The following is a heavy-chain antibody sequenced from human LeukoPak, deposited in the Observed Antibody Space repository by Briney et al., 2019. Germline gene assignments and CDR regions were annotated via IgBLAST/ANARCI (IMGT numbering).Heavy chain of an antibody. J-gene: IGHJ4*02. V-gene: IGHV3-66*02. CDR1: GFTVSNSY. CDR2: IYAGGNT. CDR3: ARGVYN. D-gene: IGHD2-8*01. Sequence: GGSLRLSCAASGFTVSNSYMNWVRQAPGKGLEWVSVIYAGGNTYYAESVKGRFTISRDNSENTLYLQMNSLRPEDTAVYYCARGVYNWGQGTLVTVSS.